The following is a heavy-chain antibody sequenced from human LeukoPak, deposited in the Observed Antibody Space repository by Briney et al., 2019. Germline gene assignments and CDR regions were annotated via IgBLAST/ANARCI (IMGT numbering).Heavy chain of an antibody. CDR3: ARDMGSYPDY. J-gene: IGHJ4*02. V-gene: IGHV3-48*01. CDR2: ITSSSSTI. D-gene: IGHD3-10*01. Sequence: GGSLRLSCAASGFTFSSYSMNWVRQAPGKGLEWVSYITSSSSTIYYADSVKGRFTISRDNSKNTLYLQMNSLRAEDTAVYYCARDMGSYPDYWGQGTLVTVSS. CDR1: GFTFSSYS.